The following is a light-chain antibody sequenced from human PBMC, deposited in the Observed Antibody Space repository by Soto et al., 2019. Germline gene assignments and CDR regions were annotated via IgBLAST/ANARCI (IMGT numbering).Light chain of an antibody. CDR3: QQSYSTPHT. V-gene: IGKV1-39*01. J-gene: IGKJ2*01. CDR2: AAS. Sequence: DIQMIQSPPSLSASVGDRVTITCRASQSISSYLNWYQQRPGKAPKLLIYAASSLQSGVPSRFSGSGSGTDFTLSISSLQPEDFATYYCQQSYSTPHTFGQGTELEIK. CDR1: QSISSY.